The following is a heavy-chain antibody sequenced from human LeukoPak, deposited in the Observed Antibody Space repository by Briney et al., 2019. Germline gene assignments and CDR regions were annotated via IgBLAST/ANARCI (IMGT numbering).Heavy chain of an antibody. CDR3: AKDTAAIRRIDAFDI. D-gene: IGHD2-2*02. Sequence: GGSLRLSCAASGFTFSSYGMHWVRQAPGKGLEWVAVISYDGSNKYYVDSVKGRFTISRDNSKNTLYLQMNSLRAEDTAVYYCAKDTAAIRRIDAFDIWGQGTMVAVSS. J-gene: IGHJ3*02. CDR2: ISYDGSNK. V-gene: IGHV3-30*18. CDR1: GFTFSSYG.